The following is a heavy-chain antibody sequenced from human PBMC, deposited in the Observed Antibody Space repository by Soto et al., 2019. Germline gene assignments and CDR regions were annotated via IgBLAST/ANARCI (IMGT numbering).Heavy chain of an antibody. Sequence: GGSLRLSCSASGFTFSNYAMHWVRQAPGKGLEYVSAISSNGGRTYYADSVKGRFAISRDNSKNTLSLQMSSLRPDDTAVYYCVKDHNIVATTFDYWGQGTLVTVSS. V-gene: IGHV3-64D*08. J-gene: IGHJ4*02. CDR2: ISSNGGRT. CDR3: VKDHNIVATTFDY. D-gene: IGHD5-12*01. CDR1: GFTFSNYA.